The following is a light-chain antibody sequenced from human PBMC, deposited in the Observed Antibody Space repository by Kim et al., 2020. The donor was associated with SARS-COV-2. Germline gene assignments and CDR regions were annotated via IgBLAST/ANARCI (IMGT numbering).Light chain of an antibody. Sequence: SVEDKATITCRASQGISTWLAWYQKKPGKAPNLLIYKASSLESGVPSRFSGSGSGTEFTLTISSLQPDDFATYYCQQYNNLWTFGQGTKVDIK. CDR3: QQYNNLWT. V-gene: IGKV1-5*03. CDR1: QGISTW. CDR2: KAS. J-gene: IGKJ1*01.